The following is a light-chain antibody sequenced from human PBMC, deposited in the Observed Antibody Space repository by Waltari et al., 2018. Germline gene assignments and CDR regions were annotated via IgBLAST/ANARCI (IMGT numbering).Light chain of an antibody. CDR1: QMVGSN. J-gene: IGKJ2*01. Sequence: EIVMTQSAATLSVSPGERATLSCRASQMVGSNLAWYQQKPGQAPRLLIYGASARATGIPARFGGSESGTDFTLTISNIQSEDFAIYYCQQYNYWPYTFGQGTKLEI. CDR3: QQYNYWPYT. V-gene: IGKV3-15*01. CDR2: GAS.